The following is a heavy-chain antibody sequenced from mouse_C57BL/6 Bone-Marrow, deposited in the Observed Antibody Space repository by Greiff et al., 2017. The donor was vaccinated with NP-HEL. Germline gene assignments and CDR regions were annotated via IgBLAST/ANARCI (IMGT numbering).Heavy chain of an antibody. J-gene: IGHJ4*01. CDR3: TRRTAQATAMDY. Sequence: QVQLQQSGAELVRPGASVTLSCKASGYTFTDYEMHWVKQTPVHGLEWIGAIDPETGGTAYNQKFKGKAILTADKSSSTAYMELRSLTSEDSAVYYCTRRTAQATAMDYWGQGTSVTVSS. CDR1: GYTFTDYE. CDR2: IDPETGGT. D-gene: IGHD3-2*02. V-gene: IGHV1-15*01.